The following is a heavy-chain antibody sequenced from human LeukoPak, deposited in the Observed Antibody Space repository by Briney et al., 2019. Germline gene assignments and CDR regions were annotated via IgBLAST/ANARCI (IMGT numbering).Heavy chain of an antibody. CDR3: ARVSYSSSSILDY. J-gene: IGHJ4*02. CDR2: IYHSGST. D-gene: IGHD6-6*01. Sequence: PSETLSLTCTVSGYSISSGYYWGWIRQPPGKGLEWIGSIYHSGSTYYNPSLKSRVTISVDTSKNQFSLKLSSVTAADTAVYYCARVSYSSSSILDYWGQGTLVTVSS. V-gene: IGHV4-38-2*02. CDR1: GYSISSGYY.